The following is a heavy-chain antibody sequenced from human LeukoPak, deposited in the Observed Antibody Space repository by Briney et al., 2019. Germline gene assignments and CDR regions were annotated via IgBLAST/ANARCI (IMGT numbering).Heavy chain of an antibody. Sequence: GSSVKVSCKASGGTLSSYALNWVRQAPGQGLEWIGRIIPIFAIVNYAQNFQGRVTITADKSTNTAYMELSSLRFEDTAFYYCARADSSGYSLDENFDYWGQGTLATVSS. V-gene: IGHV1-69*04. CDR2: IIPIFAIV. CDR1: GGTLSSYA. J-gene: IGHJ4*02. CDR3: ARADSSGYSLDENFDY. D-gene: IGHD3-22*01.